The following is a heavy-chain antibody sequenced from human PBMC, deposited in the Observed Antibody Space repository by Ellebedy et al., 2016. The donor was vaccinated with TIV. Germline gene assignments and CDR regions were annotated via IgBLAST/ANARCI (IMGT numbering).Heavy chain of an antibody. J-gene: IGHJ4*02. CDR1: GFSFNSYA. V-gene: IGHV3-23*01. D-gene: IGHD3-22*01. CDR2: ISNTGSRT. CDR3: AKGRGGGSDSSAPRYYFDY. Sequence: GESLKISCVASGFSFNSYAMSWVRQAPGKGLEWVSTISNTGSRTYYADSVEGRFIISRDNSKRTLYLQMNSLRAEDTAVYYCAKGRGGGSDSSAPRYYFDYWGLGTLVTVSS.